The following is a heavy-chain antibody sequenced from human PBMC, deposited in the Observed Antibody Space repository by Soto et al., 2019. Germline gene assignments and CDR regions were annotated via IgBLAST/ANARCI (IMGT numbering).Heavy chain of an antibody. Sequence: GASVKVSCKASGYTFTSYGISWVRQAPGQGLEWMGWISAYNGNTNYAQKLQGRVTMTTDTSTSTAYMELRSLRSDDTAVYYCARDHYSFILSAAIYFDYWGQGTLVTVSS. J-gene: IGHJ4*02. CDR3: ARDHYSFILSAAIYFDY. V-gene: IGHV1-18*01. CDR2: ISAYNGNT. D-gene: IGHD2-2*01. CDR1: GYTFTSYG.